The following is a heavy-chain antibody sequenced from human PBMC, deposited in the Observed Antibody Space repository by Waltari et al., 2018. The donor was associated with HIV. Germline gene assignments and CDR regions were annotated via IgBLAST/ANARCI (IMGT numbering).Heavy chain of an antibody. CDR1: GGSFSGYY. D-gene: IGHD6-13*01. CDR2: INHSGST. J-gene: IGHJ5*02. CDR3: ARVQQQPQGWFDP. Sequence: QVQLQQWGAGLLKPSETLSLTCAVYGGSFSGYYWSWIRQPPGKGLEWIGEINHSGSTNYNPSLKSRVTISVDTSKNQFSLKLSSVTAADTAVYYCARVQQQPQGWFDPWGQGTLVTVSS. V-gene: IGHV4-34*01.